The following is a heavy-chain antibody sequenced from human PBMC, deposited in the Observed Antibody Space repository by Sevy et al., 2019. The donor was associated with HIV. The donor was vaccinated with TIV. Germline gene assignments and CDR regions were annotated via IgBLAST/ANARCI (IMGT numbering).Heavy chain of an antibody. CDR2: ISSGSSYI. Sequence: GGFLRLSCAASGFTFSSSTMNWVRQAPGKGLEWVSSISSGSSYIYYADSVKGRFTIARDNAKNLLYLQMNSLRAEDSAVHNCARDRGVGTSAYGMDVWGQGTTVTVSS. D-gene: IGHD3-10*01. J-gene: IGHJ6*02. CDR1: GFTFSSST. V-gene: IGHV3-21*01. CDR3: ARDRGVGTSAYGMDV.